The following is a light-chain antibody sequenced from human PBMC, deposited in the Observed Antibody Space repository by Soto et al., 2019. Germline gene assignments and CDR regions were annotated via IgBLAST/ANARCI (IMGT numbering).Light chain of an antibody. Sequence: QYVLTQPPSASGTPGQRVTISWSGSSSNIGSNYVYWYQQLPGTAPKLLIYRNNQRPSGVPDRFSGSKSGTSASLAISGLRSEDEANYYCAAWDDILSGVVFGGGTKLTVL. CDR3: AAWDDILSGVV. J-gene: IGLJ3*02. V-gene: IGLV1-47*01. CDR1: SSNIGSNY. CDR2: RNN.